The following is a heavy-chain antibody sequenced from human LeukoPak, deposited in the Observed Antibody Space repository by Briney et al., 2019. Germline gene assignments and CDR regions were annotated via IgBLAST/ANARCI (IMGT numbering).Heavy chain of an antibody. CDR1: GFTFSSYG. CDR2: IWYDGSNK. J-gene: IGHJ4*02. Sequence: PGGSLRLSCAASGFTFSSYGMHWVRQAPGKGLEWVAVIWYDGSNKYYADSVKGRFTISRDNSKNTLYLQMNSLRAEDTAVYYCAKLGWLYSSSWNPETFDYWGQGTLVTVSS. V-gene: IGHV3-30*02. D-gene: IGHD6-13*01. CDR3: AKLGWLYSSSWNPETFDY.